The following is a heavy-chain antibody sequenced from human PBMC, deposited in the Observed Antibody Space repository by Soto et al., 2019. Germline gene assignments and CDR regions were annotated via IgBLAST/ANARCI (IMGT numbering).Heavy chain of an antibody. CDR2: VWFDGSIQ. D-gene: IGHD1-7*01. CDR1: GFTFSDYG. Sequence: PGGSLRLSCVASGFTFSDYGIHWVRQAPDKGLEWVAVVWFDGSIQYYGDSVKGRFTISRDNSNNTVDLQMNNLGAEDTAVYYCARVDFGGNSYYFDYWGQGTPVTVSS. CDR3: ARVDFGGNSYYFDY. V-gene: IGHV3-33*01. J-gene: IGHJ4*02.